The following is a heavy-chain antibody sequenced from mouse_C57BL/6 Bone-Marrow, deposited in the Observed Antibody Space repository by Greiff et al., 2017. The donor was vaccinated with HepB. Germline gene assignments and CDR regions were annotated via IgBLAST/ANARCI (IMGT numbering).Heavy chain of an antibody. CDR1: GYTFTSYW. Sequence: QVQLKQPGAELVKPGASVKMSCKASGYTFTSYWITWVKQRPGQGLEWIGDIYPGSGSTNYNEKFKSKATLTVDTSSSTAYMQLSSLTSEDSAVYYCARDGCYGSSYDQAWFAYWGQGTLVTVSA. CDR3: ARDGCYGSSYDQAWFAY. CDR2: IYPGSGST. D-gene: IGHD1-1*01. V-gene: IGHV1-55*01. J-gene: IGHJ3*01.